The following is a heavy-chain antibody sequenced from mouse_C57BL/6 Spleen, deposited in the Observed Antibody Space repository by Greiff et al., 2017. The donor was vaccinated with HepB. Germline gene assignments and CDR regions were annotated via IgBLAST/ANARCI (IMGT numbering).Heavy chain of an antibody. CDR2: IDPSDSYT. CDR1: GYTFTSYW. V-gene: IGHV1-69*01. CDR3: ARSDGNYPYYFDY. J-gene: IGHJ2*01. Sequence: QVQLQQSGAELVMPGASVKLSCKASGYTFTSYWMHWVKQRPGQGLEWIGEIDPSDSYTNYNQKFKGKSTLTVDKSSSTAYMQLSSLTSEDSAVYYCARSDGNYPYYFDYWGQGTTLTVSS. D-gene: IGHD2-1*01.